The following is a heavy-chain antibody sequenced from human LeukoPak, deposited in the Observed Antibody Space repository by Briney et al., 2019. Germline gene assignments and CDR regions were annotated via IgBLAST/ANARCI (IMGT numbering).Heavy chain of an antibody. CDR1: GFTFSRFW. Sequence: GGSLRLSCAASGFTFSRFWMNWVRQAPGKGLEWVANIKQDGSEKYYVDSVKGRFTISRDNAKNSLYLQMNSLRAEDTAVYYCASIVVVPAAMDSYYGMDVWGQGTTVTVSS. CDR3: ASIVVVPAAMDSYYGMDV. CDR2: IKQDGSEK. D-gene: IGHD2-2*01. V-gene: IGHV3-7*02. J-gene: IGHJ6*02.